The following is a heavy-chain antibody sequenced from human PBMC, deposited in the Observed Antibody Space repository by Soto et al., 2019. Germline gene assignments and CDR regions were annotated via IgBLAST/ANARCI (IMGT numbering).Heavy chain of an antibody. CDR2: IIPIFGTA. V-gene: IGHV1-69*01. Sequence: QVQLVQSGAAVKKPGSSVKVSCKASGGSFSSYAISWVRQAPGQGLEWMGGIIPIFGTANYAQKFQGRVTITADESTSTGYMELSSLRSEDTAVYYCASGRVLRYFDWLFLFDYWGQGTLVTVSS. D-gene: IGHD3-9*01. J-gene: IGHJ4*02. CDR3: ASGRVLRYFDWLFLFDY. CDR1: GGSFSSYA.